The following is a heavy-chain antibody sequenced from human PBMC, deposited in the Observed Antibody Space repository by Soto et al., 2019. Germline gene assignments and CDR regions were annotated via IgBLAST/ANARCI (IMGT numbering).Heavy chain of an antibody. CDR1: GDTFSRDG. V-gene: IGHV1-18*01. J-gene: IGHJ4*02. CDR2: INGNTGHT. D-gene: IGHD1-26*01. CDR3: ASERKWEPLPY. Sequence: QVQLVQSGAEVREPGASVKVSCKTSGDTFSRDGITWVRQAPGQGLEWMGWINGNTGHTIYAMNLEDRLTISTDTSTSTAYMELRSLKSDDTAVYYCASERKWEPLPYWGQGTLVTVSS.